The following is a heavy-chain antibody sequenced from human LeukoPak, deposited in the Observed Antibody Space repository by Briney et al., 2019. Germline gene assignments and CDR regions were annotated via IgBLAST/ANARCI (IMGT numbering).Heavy chain of an antibody. CDR2: ISGDSGDT. D-gene: IGHD5-24*01. CDR1: GYRFTSYG. Sequence: ASVRVSYTASGYRFTSYGISWVRHAPGQGLEWMGWISGDSGDTNYAQKLQGRITMTRDTSTSTAYLHLRSLRSDDTAVYYCARERWLQKYDDCWGQGTLVTVSS. V-gene: IGHV1-18*01. CDR3: ARERWLQKYDDC. J-gene: IGHJ4*02.